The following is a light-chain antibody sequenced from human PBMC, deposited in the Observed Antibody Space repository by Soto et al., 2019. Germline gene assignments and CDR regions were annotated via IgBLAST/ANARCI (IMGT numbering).Light chain of an antibody. Sequence: DIQMTPTPSSLSASVGDRVTITCRASRSVTTYLNWYQVKPGRAPKLLIYSASTLQSGVPSRFSGSGSEIDFTLTISSLQPEDFATYYCQQSSATPRALSFGGGTKVDIK. CDR2: SAS. CDR3: QQSSATPRALS. CDR1: RSVTTY. V-gene: IGKV1-39*01. J-gene: IGKJ4*01.